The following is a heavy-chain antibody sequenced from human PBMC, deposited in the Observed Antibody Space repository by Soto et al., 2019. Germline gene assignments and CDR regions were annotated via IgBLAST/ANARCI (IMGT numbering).Heavy chain of an antibody. J-gene: IGHJ6*02. D-gene: IGHD4-17*01. CDR3: AKFDYGDYGYYYYGLDV. CDR1: GLTFSSYA. Sequence: GGSLRLSCAASGLTFSSYAVSCVRQAPGKGLEWVSVIRGRGGSTFYADSVQGRFTISRDNSKNTLYLHLNTLRAEHTAVYYCAKFDYGDYGYYYYGLDVCGQGTTVPVSS. CDR2: IRGRGGST. V-gene: IGHV3-23*01.